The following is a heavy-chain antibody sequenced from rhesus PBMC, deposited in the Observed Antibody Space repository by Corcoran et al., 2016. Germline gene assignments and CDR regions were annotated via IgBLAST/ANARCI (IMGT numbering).Heavy chain of an antibody. V-gene: IGHV4S11*01. Sequence: QVQLQESGPGLVKPSETLSLPCAVSGGSISSSYWSWLRQAPGKGLEWSGRIDSSASTNPAPSLMGRIAMSVDTSKSQFSLKLGSVAAADAAVYYCAGGVVDIAGYFDYWGQGVLVTVSS. CDR1: GGSISSSY. CDR3: AGGVVDIAGYFDY. D-gene: IGHD3-40*01. CDR2: IDSSAST. J-gene: IGHJ4*01.